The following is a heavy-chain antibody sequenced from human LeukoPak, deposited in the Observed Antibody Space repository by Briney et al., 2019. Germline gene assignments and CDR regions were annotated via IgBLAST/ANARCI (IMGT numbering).Heavy chain of an antibody. CDR3: ARPANYYDTSGYYNEHAFDI. CDR1: GGSISSYY. CDR2: IYTSGST. D-gene: IGHD3-22*01. Sequence: SETLSLTCTVSGGSISSYYWSWIRQPAGKGLEWIGRIYTSGSTNYNPSLKSRVTMSVDTSKNQFSLKLRSVTAADTAVYYCARPANYYDTSGYYNEHAFDIWGQGTMVTVSS. V-gene: IGHV4-4*07. J-gene: IGHJ3*02.